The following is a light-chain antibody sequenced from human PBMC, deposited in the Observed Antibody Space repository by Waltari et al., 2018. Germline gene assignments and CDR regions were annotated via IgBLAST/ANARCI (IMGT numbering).Light chain of an antibody. J-gene: IGLJ2*01. V-gene: IGLV1-40*01. Sequence: QSVLTQPPSVSGAPGQRVTISCTGSSSNIGAGSHVHWYQQLPGTAPKLLIYGNSNRHSGVPDRFSGSKSGTSASLAITGLQAEDEADYYCQSYDSSLSGYVVFGGGTKLTVL. CDR1: SSNIGAGSH. CDR3: QSYDSSLSGYVV. CDR2: GNS.